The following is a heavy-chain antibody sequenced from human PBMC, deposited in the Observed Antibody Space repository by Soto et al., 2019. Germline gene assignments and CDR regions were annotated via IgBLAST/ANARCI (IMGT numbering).Heavy chain of an antibody. CDR3: AKLQGSYSSGWAPDAFDI. V-gene: IGHV3-23*01. J-gene: IGHJ3*02. CDR1: GFTFSSYA. D-gene: IGHD6-19*01. CDR2: ISGSGGST. Sequence: SGGSLRLSCAASGFTFSSYAMSWVRQAPGKGLEWVSAISGSGGSTYYADSVKGRFTISRDNSKNTLYLQMNSLRAEDTAVCYCAKLQGSYSSGWAPDAFDIWGQGTMVTVSS.